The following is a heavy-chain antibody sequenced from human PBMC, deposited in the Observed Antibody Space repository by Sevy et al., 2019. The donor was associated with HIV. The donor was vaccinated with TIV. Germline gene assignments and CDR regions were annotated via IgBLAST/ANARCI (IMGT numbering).Heavy chain of an antibody. V-gene: IGHV1-69*13. CDR3: ALAAQVTMTVAVGYFEF. D-gene: IGHD1-26*01. Sequence: ASVKVSCKAFGGTFNKYPFIWVRQAPGQGLEWMAGIIPIFGTKNYAQKFQGRATITADQYTNTVYMELSSLTSEDTAVYWCALAAQVTMTVAVGYFEFWGQGTLVTVSS. J-gene: IGHJ4*02. CDR2: IIPIFGTK. CDR1: GGTFNKYP.